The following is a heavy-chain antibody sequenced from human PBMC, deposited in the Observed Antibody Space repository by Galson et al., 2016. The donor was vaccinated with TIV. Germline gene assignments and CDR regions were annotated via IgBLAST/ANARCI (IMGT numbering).Heavy chain of an antibody. CDR2: IDSRDSYT. CDR3: ARSASAGSGWVDP. CDR1: GYSFTNYW. V-gene: IGHV5-10-1*01. J-gene: IGHJ5*02. D-gene: IGHD3-10*01. Sequence: QSGAEVKKPGESLRISCKTSGYSFTNYWITWVHQMPGKGLEWMGRIDSRDSYTNYSPTFEGHVTISTDKSISTAYLQWTSLKASDSAIYYCARSASAGSGWVDPWGQGTLVTVSS.